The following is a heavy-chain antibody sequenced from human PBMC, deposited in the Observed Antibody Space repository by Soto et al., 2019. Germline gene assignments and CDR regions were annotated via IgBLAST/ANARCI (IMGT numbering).Heavy chain of an antibody. CDR2: IYWNDEK. CDR1: GFSLTTRGVG. D-gene: IGHD6-19*01. J-gene: IGHJ4*02. Sequence: SVPTLVNPTQALTLTCTFSGFSLTTRGVGVGWIRQPPGKALEWLALIYWNDEKRYSPSLKSRLTITKDTSRNQVVLTMTNMDPVDTATYYCAHRLRGLANLDYWGRGTLVTVSS. V-gene: IGHV2-5*01. CDR3: AHRLRGLANLDY.